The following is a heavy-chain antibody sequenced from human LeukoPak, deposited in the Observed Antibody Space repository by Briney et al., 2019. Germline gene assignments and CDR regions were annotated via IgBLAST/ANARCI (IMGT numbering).Heavy chain of an antibody. Sequence: SVKVSCKASGGTFSSYAFSWVRQAPGQGLEWMGGIIPIVGTTNYAQMFQGRVTIIADESTSTAYMELSSLRSEDTAVYYCARDSAPERGYYYYGMDVWGQGTTVTVSS. CDR2: IIPIVGTT. CDR3: ARDSAPERGYYYYGMDV. V-gene: IGHV1-69*13. D-gene: IGHD3-10*01. J-gene: IGHJ6*02. CDR1: GGTFSSYA.